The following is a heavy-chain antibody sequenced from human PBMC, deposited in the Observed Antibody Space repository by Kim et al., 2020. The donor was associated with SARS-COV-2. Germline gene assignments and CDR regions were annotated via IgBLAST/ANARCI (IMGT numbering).Heavy chain of an antibody. CDR1: GGSISSYY. J-gene: IGHJ4*02. V-gene: IGHV4-59*01. Sequence: SETLSLTCTVSGGSISSYYWSWIRQPPGKGPEWIGYIYYSGNTNYNPSLKSRVTISVDTSKNQFSLKLSSVTAADTAVYYCARAVEGYISSWYLDYWGQGTLVTVSS. CDR3: ARAVEGYISSWYLDY. D-gene: IGHD6-13*01. CDR2: IYYSGNT.